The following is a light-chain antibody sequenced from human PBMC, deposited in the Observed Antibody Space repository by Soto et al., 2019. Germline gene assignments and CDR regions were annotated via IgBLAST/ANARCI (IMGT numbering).Light chain of an antibody. CDR3: QQRSDWLWT. CDR2: DAS. J-gene: IGKJ1*01. V-gene: IGKV3-11*01. Sequence: EIVLTQSPATLSLSPGERATLSCRASQSVSSYLGWYQQKPGQAPRLLIFDASNRATGIPARFSGSGSGTDFTLTISSLEPEDFAVYYCQQRSDWLWTFGQGTKVEI. CDR1: QSVSSY.